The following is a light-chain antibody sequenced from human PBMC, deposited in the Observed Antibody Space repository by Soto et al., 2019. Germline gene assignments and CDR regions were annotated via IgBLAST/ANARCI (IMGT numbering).Light chain of an antibody. CDR1: QGINSY. J-gene: IGKJ4*01. V-gene: IGKV1-9*01. CDR2: EAS. Sequence: FTKYTSSLSAPVRHTAATTCASSQGINSYLAWYQQKPGKVPQLLIYEASILQSGVPSRFSGSGSGTDFTLTISSLQAEDFAPYYCKQTRSYPSTFGGGTKV. CDR3: KQTRSYPST.